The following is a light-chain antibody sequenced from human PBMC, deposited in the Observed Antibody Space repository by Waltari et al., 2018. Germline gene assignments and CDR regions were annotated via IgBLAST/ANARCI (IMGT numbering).Light chain of an antibody. Sequence: EIVLTQSPANLSLSPGERATLSCRASQSVNTYFAWYQQKSGLPHRHLIYDASNRATDTTARFSGSGSGTDFTLTISSLEPEDFAVYYCQQRYDWPLTFGGGTKMEIK. CDR1: QSVNTY. V-gene: IGKV3-11*01. CDR3: QQRYDWPLT. CDR2: DAS. J-gene: IGKJ4*01.